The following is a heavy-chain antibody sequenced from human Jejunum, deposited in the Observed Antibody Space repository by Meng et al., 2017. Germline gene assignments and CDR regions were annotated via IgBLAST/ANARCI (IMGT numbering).Heavy chain of an antibody. CDR1: GGSLSSGNF. CDR3: ARRRQCLYPQNFDY. Sequence: VDLKCSRRVLMHPPATSPLTGTVSGGSLSSGNFWSWVSQPPGKGLEWIGKIYHRSNTYYNPSLKSRSTISVNKSNNQFSLYLSSMTATHTAVDYCARRRQCLYPQNFDYWGHGTLVTASS. CDR2: IYHRSNT. V-gene: IGHV4-4*03. J-gene: IGHJ4*01. D-gene: IGHD6-19*01.